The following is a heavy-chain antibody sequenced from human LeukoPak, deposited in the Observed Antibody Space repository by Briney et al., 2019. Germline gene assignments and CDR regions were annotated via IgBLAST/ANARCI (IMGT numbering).Heavy chain of an antibody. CDR3: ARRSLGYCSSTSCYDNWFDP. CDR1: GGSISSYY. J-gene: IGHJ5*02. D-gene: IGHD2-2*01. Sequence: SETLSLTCTVSGGSISSYYWSWIRQPPGKGLEWIGYIYYSGSTNYNPSLKSRATISVDTSKNQFSLKLSSVTAADTAVYYCARRSLGYCSSTSCYDNWFDPWGQGTLVTVSS. V-gene: IGHV4-59*08. CDR2: IYYSGST.